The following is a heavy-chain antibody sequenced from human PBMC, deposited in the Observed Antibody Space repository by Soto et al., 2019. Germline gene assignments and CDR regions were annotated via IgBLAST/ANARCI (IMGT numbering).Heavy chain of an antibody. CDR1: GSTFTSYG. Sequence: QVQLVQSGAEVKKPGASVKVSCKASGSTFTSYGISWVRQAPGHGLEWMGWISAYSGNTNSAQKLQGRVSMTTNTATTTAYMELRSLRSDDTAVYYCARARGYCSGGSCYLDYWGQGTLVTVSS. V-gene: IGHV1-18*01. D-gene: IGHD2-15*01. J-gene: IGHJ4*02. CDR3: ARARGYCSGGSCYLDY. CDR2: ISAYSGNT.